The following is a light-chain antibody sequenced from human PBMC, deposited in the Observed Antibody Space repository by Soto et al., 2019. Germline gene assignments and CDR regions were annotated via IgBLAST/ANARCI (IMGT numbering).Light chain of an antibody. J-gene: IGKJ5*01. CDR1: QSVSSSY. Sequence: EIVLTQFPGSLSLSPGERATLSCRASQSVSSSYLAWYQQKPGQAPRLLIYGATTRATGIPARFSGSGSGTEFTLTISSLQSEDFAVYSCQQYNNWPPITFGQGTRLEIK. CDR2: GAT. CDR3: QQYNNWPPIT. V-gene: IGKV3-15*01.